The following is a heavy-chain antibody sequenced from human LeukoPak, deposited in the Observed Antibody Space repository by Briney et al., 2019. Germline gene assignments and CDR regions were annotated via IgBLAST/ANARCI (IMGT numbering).Heavy chain of an antibody. Sequence: GGSLRLSCAASGFTFSNYAMSWVRQAPGKGLEWVANIKPDGSEKYYVDSVKGRFTISRDNAKNSLYLQMNSLRVEDTAVYYCAKTPSGAAGIFDYWGQGILVTVSS. CDR1: GFTFSNYA. D-gene: IGHD6-13*01. CDR2: IKPDGSEK. V-gene: IGHV3-7*01. J-gene: IGHJ4*02. CDR3: AKTPSGAAGIFDY.